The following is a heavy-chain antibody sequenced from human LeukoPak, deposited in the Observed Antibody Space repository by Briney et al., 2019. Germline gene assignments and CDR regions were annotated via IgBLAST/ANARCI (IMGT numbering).Heavy chain of an antibody. Sequence: QTGGSLRLSCAASGFTFSSYWMSWVRQAPGKGLEWVANIKQDESEKYYVDSVKGRFTISRDNAKNSLYLQMNSLRAEDTAIYYRARDWITYSTRWYVSAFDYWGQGTLVTVSS. CDR2: IKQDESEK. J-gene: IGHJ4*02. CDR3: ARDWITYSTRWYVSAFDY. V-gene: IGHV3-7*01. CDR1: GFTFSSYW. D-gene: IGHD6-13*01.